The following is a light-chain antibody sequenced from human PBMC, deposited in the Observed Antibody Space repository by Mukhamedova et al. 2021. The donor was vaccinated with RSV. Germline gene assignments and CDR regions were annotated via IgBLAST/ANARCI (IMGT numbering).Light chain of an antibody. CDR3: QRSDILT. CDR1: QDIGDY. J-gene: IGKJ4*01. Sequence: GDRVTITCQSNQDIGDYLNWYQHKPGRAPNLLIYEASTLETGVPSRFIGSGSGTDFTLTITSLQPEAFATYYCQRSDILTFGGGT. CDR2: EAS. V-gene: IGKV1-33*01.